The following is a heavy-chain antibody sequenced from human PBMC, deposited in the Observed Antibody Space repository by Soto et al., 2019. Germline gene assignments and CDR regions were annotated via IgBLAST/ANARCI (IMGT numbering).Heavy chain of an antibody. CDR2: ISGHDGST. J-gene: IGHJ5*02. CDR1: GYTFTNYG. V-gene: IGHV1-18*01. CDR3: AKTPVLLLFGGWFDP. D-gene: IGHD3-16*01. Sequence: QVPLVQSGSEVKKPGASVKVSCKASGYTFTNYGLGWVRQAPGQGPEWMGWISGHDGSTKYEQKFQGRVNLTMDTSTTTVYMELWSLSSDDTAIYYCAKTPVLLLFGGWFDPWGQGTLVTVSS.